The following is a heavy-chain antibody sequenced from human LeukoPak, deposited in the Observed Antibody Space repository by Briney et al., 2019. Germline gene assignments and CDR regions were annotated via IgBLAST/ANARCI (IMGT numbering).Heavy chain of an antibody. CDR3: ARIPIVPITSGGY. V-gene: IGHV3-53*01. J-gene: IGHJ4*02. CDR1: GFTVSSNY. D-gene: IGHD2/OR15-2a*01. Sequence: GGSLRLSCAASGFTVSSNYMTWVRQAPGKGLESLSVIYSSGSTYYADSVKGRFTISRDNSKNTLYLQMNSLRAEDTAVYYCARIPIVPITSGGYWGQGTLVTVSS. CDR2: IYSSGST.